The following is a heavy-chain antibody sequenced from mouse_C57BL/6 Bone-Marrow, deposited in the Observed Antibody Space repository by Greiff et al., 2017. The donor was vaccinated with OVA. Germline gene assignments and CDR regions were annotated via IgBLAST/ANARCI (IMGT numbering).Heavy chain of an antibody. V-gene: IGHV1-59*01. J-gene: IGHJ4*01. Sequence: QVQLQQPGAELVRPGTSVKLSCKASGYTFTSYWMHWVKQRPGQGLEWIGVIDPSDSYTNYNQKFKGKATLTVDTSSSTAYMQLSSLTSEDSAVYYCARTEDSSGYVLFYDAMDYWGQGTSVTVSS. CDR3: ARTEDSSGYVLFYDAMDY. CDR2: IDPSDSYT. D-gene: IGHD3-2*02. CDR1: GYTFTSYW.